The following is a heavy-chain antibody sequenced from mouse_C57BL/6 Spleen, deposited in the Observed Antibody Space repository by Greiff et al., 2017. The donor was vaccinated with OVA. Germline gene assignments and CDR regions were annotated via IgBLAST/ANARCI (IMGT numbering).Heavy chain of an antibody. CDR1: GYTFTDYY. D-gene: IGHD1-1*01. Sequence: EVQLQQSGPELVKPGASVKISCKASGYTFTDYYMNWVKQSHGKSLEWIGDINPNNGGTSYNQKFKGKATLTVDKSSSTAYMELRSLTSEDSAVYYCAGGYYYGSSYWFAYWGQGTLVTVSA. CDR2: INPNNGGT. J-gene: IGHJ3*01. CDR3: AGGYYYGSSYWFAY. V-gene: IGHV1-26*01.